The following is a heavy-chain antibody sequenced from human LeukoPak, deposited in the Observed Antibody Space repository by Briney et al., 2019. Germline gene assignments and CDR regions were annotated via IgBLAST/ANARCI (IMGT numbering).Heavy chain of an antibody. CDR1: GCGCTKCW. Sequence: GESLKISLEGAGCGCTKCWIGWVRQISGKGLEWMGIIYPGDSDTIYNPSFQVQVTISADKFITTAYLQWRSLKASDTAVYYCAIAGDSTTSCYRCFSYWGQGTLVTVSS. D-gene: IGHD2-2*02. V-gene: IGHV5-51*01. CDR2: IYPGDSDT. J-gene: IGHJ4*02. CDR3: AIAGDSTTSCYRCFSY.